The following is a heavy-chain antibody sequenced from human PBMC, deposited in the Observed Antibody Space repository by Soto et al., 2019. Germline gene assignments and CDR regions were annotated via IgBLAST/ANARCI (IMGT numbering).Heavy chain of an antibody. J-gene: IGHJ4*02. CDR1: GFTFNDYA. CDR3: ANVRG. CDR2: ISGRDGRNT. D-gene: IGHD6-6*01. V-gene: IGHV3-23*01. Sequence: EVQLLESGGGLVQPGGSLRLSCAASGFTFNDYAMNWVRQTPGKGLGWVSAISGRDGRNTYYANSVKGRFTVSRDNSKDTLYLQMHSLRAEDTAMYYCANVRGWGQGALVTVSS.